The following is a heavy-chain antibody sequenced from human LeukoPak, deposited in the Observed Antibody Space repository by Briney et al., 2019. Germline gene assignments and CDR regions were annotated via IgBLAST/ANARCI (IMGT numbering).Heavy chain of an antibody. D-gene: IGHD3-22*01. CDR1: GGTFSSYA. Sequence: ASVKVSCKASGGTFSSYAISWVRQAPGQGLEWMGGIIPIFGTANYAQKFQGRVTITADESTSTAYMELSSLRSEDTAVYYCARDRGYYDSSGYYPDYFDYWGQGTLVTVSP. V-gene: IGHV1-69*13. J-gene: IGHJ4*02. CDR3: ARDRGYYDSSGYYPDYFDY. CDR2: IIPIFGTA.